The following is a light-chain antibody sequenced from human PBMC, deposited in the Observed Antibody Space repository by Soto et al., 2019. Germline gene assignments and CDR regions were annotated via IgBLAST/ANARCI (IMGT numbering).Light chain of an antibody. V-gene: IGKV1-5*03. CDR2: KAS. J-gene: IGKJ1*01. CDR3: QQYNSYST. Sequence: DIQMTPSPSTLSASVGDRVTITCRASQSISNWLAWYQQKPGKAPKVLIYKASSLESGVPSRFSGSGSGTEFNLTISSLQPGDFATYYCQQYNSYSTFGQGTKVDIK. CDR1: QSISNW.